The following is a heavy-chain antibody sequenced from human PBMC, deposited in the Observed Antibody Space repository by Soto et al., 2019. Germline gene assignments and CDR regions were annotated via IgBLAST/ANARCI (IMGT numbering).Heavy chain of an antibody. J-gene: IGHJ6*02. Sequence: QVQLVESGGGVVQPGRSLRLSCAASGFTFSSYGMHWVRQAPGKGLEWVAVIWYDGSNKYYADSVKGRFTISRDNSKNTLYLQMNSLRAEDTAVYYCARDRGIAVAGISYGMDVWGQGTTVTVSS. CDR1: GFTFSSYG. CDR3: ARDRGIAVAGISYGMDV. CDR2: IWYDGSNK. D-gene: IGHD6-19*01. V-gene: IGHV3-33*01.